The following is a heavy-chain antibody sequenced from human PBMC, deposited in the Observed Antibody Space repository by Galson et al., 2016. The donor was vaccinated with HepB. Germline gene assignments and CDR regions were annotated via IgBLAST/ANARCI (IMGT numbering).Heavy chain of an antibody. Sequence: SLRLSCAASGFTFKTYGMHWVRQAPGKGLEWLATIWYDGSNELYADSVKGRFTISRDNSKNTLYLQMNSLRAEDTAVYYCARYSSAWSLDTWGQGTLVTVSS. CDR3: ARYSSAWSLDT. V-gene: IGHV3-33*01. J-gene: IGHJ5*02. CDR1: GFTFKTYG. CDR2: IWYDGSNE. D-gene: IGHD6-19*01.